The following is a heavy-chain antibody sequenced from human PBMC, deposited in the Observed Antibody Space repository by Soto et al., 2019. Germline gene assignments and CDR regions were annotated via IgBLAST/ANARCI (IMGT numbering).Heavy chain of an antibody. CDR1: GFSLNTRDVG. CDR3: ARCRGGVASS. J-gene: IGHJ5*02. D-gene: IGHD2-2*01. Sequence: QITLNESGPALVKPTQTLTLTCTFSGFSLNTRDVGVGWIRQPPGKALEWLGVVYVDDDKTYRPSLKSRLTTTQDPPNTQALHRMTPTAPENAATYYCARCRGGVASSWGQGPLVTVSS. CDR2: VYVDDDK. V-gene: IGHV2-5*02.